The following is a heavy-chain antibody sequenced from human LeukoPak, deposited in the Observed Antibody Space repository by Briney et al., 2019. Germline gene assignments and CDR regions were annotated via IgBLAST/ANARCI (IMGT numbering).Heavy chain of an antibody. V-gene: IGHV3-30*04. Sequence: PGGSLRLSCAASGFTFSSYAMYWVRQAPGKGLEWVAVISYDGSNKYYADSVKGRFTISRDNSKNTLYLQMNSLRAEDTAVYYCARPSYDSSGYYYFDYWGQGTLVTVSS. CDR1: GFTFSSYA. CDR3: ARPSYDSSGYYYFDY. D-gene: IGHD3-22*01. CDR2: ISYDGSNK. J-gene: IGHJ4*02.